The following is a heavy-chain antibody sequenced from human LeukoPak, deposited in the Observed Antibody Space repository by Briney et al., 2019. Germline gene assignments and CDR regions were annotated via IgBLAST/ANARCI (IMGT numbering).Heavy chain of an antibody. D-gene: IGHD3-9*01. J-gene: IGHJ3*02. CDR1: GFTFSSYA. Sequence: GGSLRLSCAASGFTFSSYAMSWVRQAPGKGLEWVSAISGSGGSTYYADSVKGRFTISRDNSKNTLYLQMNSLRAEDTAVYYCAKYVSLRYFDWFHWAGDAFDIWGQGTMVTVSS. CDR2: ISGSGGST. CDR3: AKYVSLRYFDWFHWAGDAFDI. V-gene: IGHV3-23*01.